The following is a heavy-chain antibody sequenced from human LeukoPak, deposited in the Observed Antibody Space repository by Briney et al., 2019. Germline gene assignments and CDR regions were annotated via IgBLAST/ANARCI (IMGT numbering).Heavy chain of an antibody. CDR1: GFTFDDYG. V-gene: IGHV3-20*04. D-gene: IGHD4-17*01. CDR2: INWNGGST. J-gene: IGHJ4*02. Sequence: GWSLRLSCAASGFTFDDYGMIWVRQAPGKGLEWVSGINWNGGSTGYADSVKGRFTISRDNAKNSLYLQMNSLRAEDTALYYCARSDYGDRYFDYWGQGTLVTVSS. CDR3: ARSDYGDRYFDY.